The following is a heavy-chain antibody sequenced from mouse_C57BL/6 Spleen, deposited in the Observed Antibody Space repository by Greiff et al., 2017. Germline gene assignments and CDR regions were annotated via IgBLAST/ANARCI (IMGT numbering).Heavy chain of an antibody. CDR2: IDPSDSYT. J-gene: IGHJ2*01. Sequence: VQLQQPGAELVKPGASVKLSCKASGYTFTSYWMQWVKQRPGQGLEWIGEIDPSDSYTNYNQKFKGKATLTVDTSSSTAYMQLSSLTSEDSAVYSCARYDYWGQGTTLTVSS. V-gene: IGHV1-50*01. CDR1: GYTFTSYW. CDR3: ARYDY.